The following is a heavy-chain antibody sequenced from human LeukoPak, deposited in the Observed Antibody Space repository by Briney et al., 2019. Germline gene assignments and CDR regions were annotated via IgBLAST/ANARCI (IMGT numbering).Heavy chain of an antibody. CDR1: GGTFISYA. CDR2: IIPIFGTA. V-gene: IGHV1-69*13. CDR3: ASADSSGYYYPSEYFQH. Sequence: SVTVSCKASGGTFISYAISWVRQAPGQGLEWMGGIIPIFGTANYAQKFQGRVTITADESTSTAYMELSSLRSEDTAVYYCASADSSGYYYPSEYFQHWGQGTLVTVSS. J-gene: IGHJ1*01. D-gene: IGHD3-22*01.